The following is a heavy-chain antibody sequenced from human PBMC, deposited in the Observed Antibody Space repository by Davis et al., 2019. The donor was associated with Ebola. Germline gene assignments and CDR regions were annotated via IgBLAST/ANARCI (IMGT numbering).Heavy chain of an antibody. Sequence: SGPTLVKPTHTLTLSCTFSGFSLRTSGVGVGWIRQPSGKALEWLALIHWDDDKRYSLSLKSRLTITKDTSKNQVVLTMTNMDPVDTATYYCARKYSSGWYPYYFDYWGQGTLVTVSS. CDR3: ARKYSSGWYPYYFDY. J-gene: IGHJ4*02. CDR1: GFSLRTSGVG. V-gene: IGHV2-5*02. CDR2: IHWDDDK. D-gene: IGHD6-19*01.